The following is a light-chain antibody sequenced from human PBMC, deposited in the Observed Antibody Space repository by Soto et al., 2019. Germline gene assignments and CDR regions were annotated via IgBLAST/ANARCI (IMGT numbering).Light chain of an antibody. CDR3: SSYTSDTSPYV. J-gene: IGLJ1*01. CDR1: SSDVGGYNY. Sequence: QSALTQPASVSGSPGQSITISCTGTSSDVGGYNYVSWYQLHPGKAPKLIIYEVNNRPSGLSNRFSGSKSGNTASLTISGLQADDEGVYYCSSYTSDTSPYVFGTGTKLTVL. CDR2: EVN. V-gene: IGLV2-14*01.